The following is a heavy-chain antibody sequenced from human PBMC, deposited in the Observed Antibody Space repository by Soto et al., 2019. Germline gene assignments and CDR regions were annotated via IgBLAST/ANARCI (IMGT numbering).Heavy chain of an antibody. V-gene: IGHV5-51*01. CDR2: VYPDDSDT. CDR1: GYSFPSYW. Sequence: GESLKISCKGFGYSFPSYWIAWVRQMPGKGLEWMGIVYPDDSDTRYSPSFQGQVTISADKSITTAYLQWNSLRASDTAIYYCAIQRAVYIRPYYYFYSMDVWGQGTTVTVSS. J-gene: IGHJ6*02. CDR3: AIQRAVYIRPYYYFYSMDV. D-gene: IGHD3-10*01.